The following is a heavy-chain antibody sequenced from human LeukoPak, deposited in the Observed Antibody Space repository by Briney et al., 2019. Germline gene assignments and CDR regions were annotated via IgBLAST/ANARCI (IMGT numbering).Heavy chain of an antibody. CDR1: GFTFSSYA. V-gene: IGHV3-23*01. CDR3: AKGREHSGGADAFDI. J-gene: IGHJ3*02. D-gene: IGHD6-19*01. Sequence: GGSLRLSCAASGFTFSSYAMSWVRQAPGKGLEWLSSITGGGDTTYYADSVQGRFTISRDNSENTLYLQMNSLRAEDTAIYHCAKGREHSGGADAFDIWGQGTMVTVSS. CDR2: ITGGGDTT.